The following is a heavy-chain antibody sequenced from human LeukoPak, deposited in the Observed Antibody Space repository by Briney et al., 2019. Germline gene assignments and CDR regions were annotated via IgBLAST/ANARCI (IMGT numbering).Heavy chain of an antibody. CDR1: GVTFSNYA. V-gene: IGHV3-30-3*01. D-gene: IGHD2/OR15-2a*01. CDR3: ARDRIWSRGCKSGGPLHYFDY. Sequence: GRSLRLSCAASGVTFSNYAIHWVRQAPGKGLEWVAVVSYDGDNEHYADSVKGRFTISRDNSKNTLYLQMDSLRAEDTAVYHCARDRIWSRGCKSGGPLHYFDYWGQGTLVSVSS. J-gene: IGHJ4*02. CDR2: VSYDGDNE.